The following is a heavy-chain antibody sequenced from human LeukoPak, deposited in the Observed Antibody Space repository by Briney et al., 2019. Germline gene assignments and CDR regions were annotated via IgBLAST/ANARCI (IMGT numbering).Heavy chain of an antibody. Sequence: APVKVSCKASGYTFTSYAMHWVRQAPGQRLEWMGWINAGNGNTKYSQKFQGRVTITRDTSASTAYMELSSLRSEDTAVYYCASSYSSSWYYYYYGMDVWGQGTTVTVSS. D-gene: IGHD6-13*01. CDR1: GYTFTSYA. V-gene: IGHV1-3*01. CDR3: ASSYSSSWYYYYYGMDV. J-gene: IGHJ6*02. CDR2: INAGNGNT.